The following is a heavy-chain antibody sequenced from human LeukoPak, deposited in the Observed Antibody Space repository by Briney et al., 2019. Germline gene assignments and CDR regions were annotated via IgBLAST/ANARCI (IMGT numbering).Heavy chain of an antibody. J-gene: IGHJ4*02. CDR1: GGSISSYY. V-gene: IGHV4-59*04. D-gene: IGHD4-23*01. CDR3: ARQFGSFIPYGGNPDRLTY. Sequence: SETLSLTCTVSGGSISSYYWSWIRQPPGKGLEWIGSIYYSGSTSYNPSLKSRVTISVDTSKNQFSLKLSSVTAAGTAVYYCARQFGSFIPYGGNPDRLTYWGQGTLVTVSS. CDR2: IYYSGST.